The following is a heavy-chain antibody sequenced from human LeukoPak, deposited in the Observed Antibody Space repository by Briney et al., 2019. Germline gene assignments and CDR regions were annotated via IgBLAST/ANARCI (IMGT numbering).Heavy chain of an antibody. J-gene: IGHJ5*02. D-gene: IGHD3-10*01. CDR1: GGSISSYY. CDR3: ARNGAYGSGSYYPIDL. Sequence: SETLSLTCTVSGGSISSYYWSWIRQPPGKGLEWIGCVFYNGNTNYNPSLKGRVTMSLDMSKNHFSLKLTSVTAADTAIYHCARNGAYGSGSYYPIDLWGQGTLVTVSS. CDR2: VFYNGNT. V-gene: IGHV4-59*01.